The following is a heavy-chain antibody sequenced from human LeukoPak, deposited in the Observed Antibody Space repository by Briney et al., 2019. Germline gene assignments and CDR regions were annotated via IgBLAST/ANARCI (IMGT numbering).Heavy chain of an antibody. V-gene: IGHV5-51*01. J-gene: IGHJ4*02. CDR3: ASMIHYSSSWYYLFDY. CDR1: GYSFTSYW. D-gene: IGHD6-13*01. CDR2: IYPGDSDT. Sequence: GESLKISCKGSGYSFTSYWIGWVRQMPGKGLEWMGIIYPGDSDTRYSPSFQGQVTISADKSISTAYLQWSSLKASDTAMYYCASMIHYSSSWYYLFDYWGQGTLVTVSS.